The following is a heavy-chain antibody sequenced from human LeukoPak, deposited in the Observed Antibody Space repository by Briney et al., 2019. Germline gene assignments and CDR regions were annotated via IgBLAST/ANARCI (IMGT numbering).Heavy chain of an antibody. CDR1: GGSISGFY. J-gene: IGHJ5*01. V-gene: IGHV4-59*01. Sequence: PSETLSLTCTVSGGSISGFYWYWLRQPPGKGLEWIGYIFHSGNTKCNPSLKSRVTISVDTPKNQFSLRLTSVTAVDTAVYYCARERRQLERWIDSWGQGTLVTVSS. CDR2: IFHSGNT. CDR3: ARERRQLERWIDS. D-gene: IGHD1-1*01.